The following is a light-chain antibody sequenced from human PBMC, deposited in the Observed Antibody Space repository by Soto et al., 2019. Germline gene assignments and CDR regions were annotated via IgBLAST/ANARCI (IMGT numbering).Light chain of an antibody. CDR1: QSVLYSSNNKNY. J-gene: IGKJ3*01. CDR2: WAS. V-gene: IGKV4-1*01. CDR3: QQSYSRVFT. Sequence: DIVMTQSPDSLAVSLGERATINCKSSQSVLYSSNNKNYLAWYQQKPGQPPKLLIYWASTRESGVPDRFSGSGSGTDFTLTISSLQPDDFGTYYCQQSYSRVFTFGPGTKVDF.